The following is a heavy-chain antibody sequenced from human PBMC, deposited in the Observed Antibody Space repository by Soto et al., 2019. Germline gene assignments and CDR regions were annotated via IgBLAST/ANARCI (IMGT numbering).Heavy chain of an antibody. V-gene: IGHV6-1*01. CDR2: TYYRSKWYN. J-gene: IGHJ4*02. Sequence: SQTLSLTCAISGDSVSSNSAAWNWIRQSPSRGLEWLGRTYYRSKWYNDYAVSVKSRITINPDTSKNQFSLQLNSVTPEDTAVYYCARDLNDYYYGSGSSYFDYWGQGTLVTVSS. CDR3: ARDLNDYYYGSGSSYFDY. D-gene: IGHD3-10*01. CDR1: GDSVSSNSAA.